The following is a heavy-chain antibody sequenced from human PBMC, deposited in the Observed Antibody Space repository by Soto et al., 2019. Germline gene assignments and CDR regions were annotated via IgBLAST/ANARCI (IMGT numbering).Heavy chain of an antibody. CDR2: IYNSGTS. J-gene: IGHJ3*02. CDR1: GFTVSSHD. D-gene: IGHD3-10*01. CDR3: ARGTWIVRGLIPDAFDI. Sequence: EVHLVESGGGLVQPGGSLRLSCAASGFTVSSHDINWVRQAPGKGLDWVSVIYNSGTSFYADSVKGRFTVSRDTAKNSVFLQMSSLRAEDTAVYFCARGTWIVRGLIPDAFDIWGQGTMVTVSS. V-gene: IGHV3-66*01.